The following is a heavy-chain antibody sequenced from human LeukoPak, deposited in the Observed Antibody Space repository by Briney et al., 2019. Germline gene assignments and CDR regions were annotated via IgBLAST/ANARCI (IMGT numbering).Heavy chain of an antibody. D-gene: IGHD3-22*01. Sequence: PGGSLRLSCAASGFTVSSNYMSWVRQAPGKGLVWVSRISDGGSTTTYADSVKGRFTISRDNAKNTLYLQMNGLRAEDTAVYYCSRRAYYDGSGNYYDYWGQGTLVTVSS. V-gene: IGHV3-74*01. CDR2: ISDGGSTT. J-gene: IGHJ4*02. CDR1: GFTVSSNY. CDR3: SRRAYYDGSGNYYDY.